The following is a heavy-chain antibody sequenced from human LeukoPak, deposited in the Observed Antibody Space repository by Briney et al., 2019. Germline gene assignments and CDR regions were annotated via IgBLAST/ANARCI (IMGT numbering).Heavy chain of an antibody. D-gene: IGHD2-2*03. J-gene: IGHJ4*02. V-gene: IGHV3-21*01. Sequence: GGSLRLSCAASGFTFSTYAMNWVRQAPGKGLEWVSFISTSSSYIYYADSVKGRFTISRDNAKNSLYLQMNSLRVEDTAVYYCAKDSHWILFDDWGQGTLVTVSS. CDR3: AKDSHWILFDD. CDR2: ISTSSSYI. CDR1: GFTFSTYA.